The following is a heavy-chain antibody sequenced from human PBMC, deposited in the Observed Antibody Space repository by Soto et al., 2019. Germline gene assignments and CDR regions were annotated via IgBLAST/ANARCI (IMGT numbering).Heavy chain of an antibody. CDR1: GFTFYTYG. CDR2: IWYDGGNK. CDR3: ARDIWFGYQLPKSHYGMDV. Sequence: GGSLRLSCAASGFTFYTYGMHWVRQVPGKGLQWVAIIWYDGGNKYYADSVKGRFTISRDNSKNTLYLQMNSLRAEDTAVYYCARDIWFGYQLPKSHYGMDVWGQGTTVTVSS. D-gene: IGHD2-2*01. J-gene: IGHJ6*02. V-gene: IGHV3-33*01.